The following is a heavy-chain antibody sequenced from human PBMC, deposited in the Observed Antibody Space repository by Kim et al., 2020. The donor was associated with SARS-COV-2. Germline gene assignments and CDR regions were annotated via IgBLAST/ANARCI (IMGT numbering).Heavy chain of an antibody. D-gene: IGHD4-17*01. J-gene: IGHJ4*02. CDR3: ARIHCGDQGGVCDY. V-gene: IGHV4-4*09. Sequence: SPSLKSRVTISGDTSKTQFSMKLRSVTAADTAVYYCARIHCGDQGGVCDYWGQRILVTVSS.